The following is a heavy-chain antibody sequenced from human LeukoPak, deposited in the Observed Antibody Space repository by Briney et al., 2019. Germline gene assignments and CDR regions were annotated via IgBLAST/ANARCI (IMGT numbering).Heavy chain of an antibody. CDR1: GFTFSGYA. CDR3: AKGMVRGVIPDY. J-gene: IGHJ4*02. Sequence: PGGSLRLSCAASGFTFSGYAMSWVRQAPGKGLEWVSDISGGGVSTYYADSIKGRFTISRDDSKNTLYLQMNSLRAEDTAVYYCAKGMVRGVIPDYWGQGTLVTVSS. D-gene: IGHD3-10*01. V-gene: IGHV3-23*01. CDR2: ISGGGVST.